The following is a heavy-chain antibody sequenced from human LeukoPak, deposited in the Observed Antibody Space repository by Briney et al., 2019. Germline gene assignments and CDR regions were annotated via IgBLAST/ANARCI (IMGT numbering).Heavy chain of an antibody. D-gene: IGHD3-16*01. J-gene: IGHJ2*01. CDR3: ARGYDYVWDWYFHL. Sequence: PGGSLRLSCAASGFTVSSNYMSWVRQAPGKGLVWVSRINSDGSSTSYADSVKGRFTISRDNAKNTPYLQMNSLRAEDTAVYYCARGYDYVWDWYFHLWGRGTLVTVSS. V-gene: IGHV3-74*01. CDR1: GFTVSSNY. CDR2: INSDGSST.